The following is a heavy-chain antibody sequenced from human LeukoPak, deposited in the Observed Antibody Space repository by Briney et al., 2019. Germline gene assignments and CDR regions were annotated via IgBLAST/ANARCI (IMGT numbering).Heavy chain of an antibody. CDR1: GYTFTSYG. J-gene: IGHJ3*02. CDR2: ISAYNGNT. D-gene: IGHD2-2*01. CDR3: ARDRYCSSTSCPLPPFDI. Sequence: ASVKVSCKASGYTFTSYGISWVRQAPGQRLEWMGWISAYNGNTNYAQKLQGRVTMTTDTSTSTAYMELRSLRSDDTAVYYCARDRYCSSTSCPLPPFDIWGQGTMVTVSS. V-gene: IGHV1-18*01.